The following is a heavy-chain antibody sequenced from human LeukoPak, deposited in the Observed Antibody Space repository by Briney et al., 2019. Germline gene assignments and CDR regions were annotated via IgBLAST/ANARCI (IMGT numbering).Heavy chain of an antibody. J-gene: IGHJ5*02. CDR1: GGSICSYY. Sequence: SETLSLTCTVSGGSICSYYWSWIRQPPGKGLEWIEYIYYSGSTNYNPSLKSRVTISVDTSKNQFSLKLSSVTAADTAVYYCARMVRGYTDWFDPWGQGTLVTVSS. V-gene: IGHV4-59*01. CDR2: IYYSGST. D-gene: IGHD3-10*01. CDR3: ARMVRGYTDWFDP.